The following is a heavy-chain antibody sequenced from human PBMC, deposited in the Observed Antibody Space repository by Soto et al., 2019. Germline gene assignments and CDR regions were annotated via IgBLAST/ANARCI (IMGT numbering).Heavy chain of an antibody. CDR2: ISGSGGST. Sequence: GGSLRLSCAASGFTFSSYAMSWVRQAPGKGLEWVSAISGSGGSTYYADSVKGRFTISRDNSKNTLYLQMNSLRAEDTAVYYCAKRGNGVRGVDYYYYGMDVWGQGTTVTVSS. CDR1: GFTFSSYA. D-gene: IGHD3-10*01. J-gene: IGHJ6*02. V-gene: IGHV3-23*01. CDR3: AKRGNGVRGVDYYYYGMDV.